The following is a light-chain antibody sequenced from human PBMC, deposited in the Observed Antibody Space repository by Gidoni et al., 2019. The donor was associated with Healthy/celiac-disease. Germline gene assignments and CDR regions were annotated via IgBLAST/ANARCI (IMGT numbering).Light chain of an antibody. Sequence: DSQMTQSPSSLSASVGDRVTITCRASQGISNYLAWYQQKPGKVPKLLIYAAATLQSGVPSRFSGSGSGTDFTLTISSLQPEDVATYYCQTYNSALLTFGGXIKVEIK. CDR1: QGISNY. J-gene: IGKJ4*01. CDR3: QTYNSALLT. V-gene: IGKV1-27*01. CDR2: AAA.